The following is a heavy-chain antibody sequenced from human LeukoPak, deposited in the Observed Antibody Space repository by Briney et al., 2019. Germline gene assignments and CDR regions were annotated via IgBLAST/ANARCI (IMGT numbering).Heavy chain of an antibody. CDR1: GGTFSSYT. V-gene: IGHV1-69*04. CDR3: ARDLVGVVAPNWFDP. Sequence: ASVTVSCKASGGTFSSYTISWVRQAPGQGLEWMGRIIPILGIANYAQKFQGRVTITADKATSTAYMELSSLRSEDTAVYYCARDLVGVVAPNWFDPWGQGTLVTVSS. CDR2: IIPILGIA. D-gene: IGHD2-2*01. J-gene: IGHJ5*02.